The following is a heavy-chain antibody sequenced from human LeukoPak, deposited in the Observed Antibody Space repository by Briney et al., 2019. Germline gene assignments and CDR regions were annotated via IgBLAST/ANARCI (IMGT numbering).Heavy chain of an antibody. V-gene: IGHV3-30*18. D-gene: IGHD3-10*01. J-gene: IGHJ6*02. Sequence: GGSLRLSCAASGFTFSSYGMHWVRQAPGKGLEWVAVISYDGSNKYYADSVKGRFTISRDNSKNTLYLQMNSLRAEDTAVYYCAKVHTPMVRGVYGMDVWGQGTTVTVSS. CDR1: GFTFSSYG. CDR3: AKVHTPMVRGVYGMDV. CDR2: ISYDGSNK.